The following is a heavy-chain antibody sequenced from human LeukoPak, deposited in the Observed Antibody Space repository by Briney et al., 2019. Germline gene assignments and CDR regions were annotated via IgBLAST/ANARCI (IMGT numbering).Heavy chain of an antibody. J-gene: IGHJ3*02. CDR3: ARDHHRRLYDSQARNTFDI. V-gene: IGHV3-48*03. CDR2: ISSSGVTI. CDR1: GFTFSSYE. Sequence: QPGGSLRLSCAASGFTFSSYEMNWVRQAPGKGLEWVSYISSSGVTIYYADSVKGRFTISRDNAKNSLYLQMNSLRAEDTAVYYCARDHHRRLYDSQARNTFDIWGQGTMVTVSS. D-gene: IGHD3-22*01.